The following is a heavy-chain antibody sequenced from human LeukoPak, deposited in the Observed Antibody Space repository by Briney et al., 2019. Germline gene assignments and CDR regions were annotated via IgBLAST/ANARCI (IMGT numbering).Heavy chain of an antibody. Sequence: PGRSLRLSCAASGFTFDGYAMHWVRQAPGKGLEWVSGISWNSGSIGYADSVKGRFTISRDNAKNSLYLQMNSLRAEDTALYYCAKGLSIAVADNFDYWGQGTLVTVSS. CDR3: AKGLSIAVADNFDY. J-gene: IGHJ4*02. D-gene: IGHD6-19*01. CDR1: GFTFDGYA. V-gene: IGHV3-9*01. CDR2: ISWNSGSI.